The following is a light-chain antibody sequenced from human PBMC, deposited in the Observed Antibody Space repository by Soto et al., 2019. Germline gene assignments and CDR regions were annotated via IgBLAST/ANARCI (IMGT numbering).Light chain of an antibody. Sequence: DIQMTQSPSSLSASVGDRVTITCRASQGITNYLNWYQQKLGQAPRLLIYAASTLESGVPSRFSGSGSETDFTLSITSLQPEDFATYYCQQGHTFPWTFGQGTQGGYQ. CDR1: QGITNY. CDR3: QQGHTFPWT. V-gene: IGKV1-39*01. J-gene: IGKJ1*01. CDR2: AAS.